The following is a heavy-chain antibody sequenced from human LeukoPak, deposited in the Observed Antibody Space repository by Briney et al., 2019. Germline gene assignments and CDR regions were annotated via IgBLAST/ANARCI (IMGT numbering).Heavy chain of an antibody. CDR2: INTNGGST. CDR1: GFTFTTYV. V-gene: IGHV3-64D*06. Sequence: GGSLRLSCTASGFTFTTYVMHWVRKAPGKGLEHVSTINTNGGSTYYADSVKGRFTISRDNSKDTLYLQMSSLRVEDTAVYYCVEGRYSHNSWGQGTLVIVSS. CDR3: VEGRYSHNS. J-gene: IGHJ4*02. D-gene: IGHD5-18*01.